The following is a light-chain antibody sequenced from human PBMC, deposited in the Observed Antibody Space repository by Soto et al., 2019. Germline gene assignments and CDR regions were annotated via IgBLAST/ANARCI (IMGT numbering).Light chain of an antibody. J-gene: IGKJ4*01. CDR3: QQGTNPFT. Sequence: ERVLISSLAALLLSQGERATLSCRASQSVGRFLAWYQQKPGQAPRLLIYDASNRAAGIPAKFSGSGSATDFTLTISSLEPEDCAVYYCQQGTNPFTFGGGTKVDIK. CDR1: QSVGRF. V-gene: IGKV3-11*01. CDR2: DAS.